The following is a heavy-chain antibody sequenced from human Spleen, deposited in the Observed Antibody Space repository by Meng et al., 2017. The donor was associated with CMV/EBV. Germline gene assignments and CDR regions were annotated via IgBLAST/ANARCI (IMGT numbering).Heavy chain of an antibody. V-gene: IGHV3-23*01. CDR1: GFTFSNYA. CDR2: ISGSGGGT. CDR3: AKTLTVVTPNDAFDI. D-gene: IGHD4-23*01. J-gene: IGHJ3*02. Sequence: GESLKISCAASGFTFSNYAMSWVRLAPGKGLEWVSTISGSGGGTYTTDSVKGRFTISRDNSKNTLYLQMNSLRAEDTAVYYCAKTLTVVTPNDAFDIWGQGTMVTVSS.